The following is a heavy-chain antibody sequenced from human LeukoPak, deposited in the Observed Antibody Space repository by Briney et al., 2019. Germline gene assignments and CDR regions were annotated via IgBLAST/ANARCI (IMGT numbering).Heavy chain of an antibody. CDR2: IKEDGSIE. Sequence: PGGSLRLSCVASGFTFSHYWMSWVRQAPGKGLEWVANIKEDGSIEDYVDSVKGRFTVSRDNAKNSLYLEMNSLRVADTAVYYCVSQQVAPPWGQGTLVIVSS. CDR3: VSQQVAPP. J-gene: IGHJ5*02. CDR1: GFTFSHYW. D-gene: IGHD5-12*01. V-gene: IGHV3-7*01.